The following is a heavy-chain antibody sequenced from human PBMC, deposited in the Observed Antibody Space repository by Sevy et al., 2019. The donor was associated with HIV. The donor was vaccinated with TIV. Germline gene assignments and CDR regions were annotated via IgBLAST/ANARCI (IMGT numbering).Heavy chain of an antibody. CDR3: ARVRYNYGQKYFDY. D-gene: IGHD5-18*01. CDR2: ISTSSSYT. CDR1: GFTFSEYY. V-gene: IGHV3-11*06. J-gene: IGHJ4*02. Sequence: GGSLRLSCTASGFTFSEYYMSWIRQAPGKGLEWVSYISTSSSYTSYPDSVKGQFTISRDNAKNSLYLQMNSLRVEDTAVYYCARVRYNYGQKYFDYWGQGTLVTVSS.